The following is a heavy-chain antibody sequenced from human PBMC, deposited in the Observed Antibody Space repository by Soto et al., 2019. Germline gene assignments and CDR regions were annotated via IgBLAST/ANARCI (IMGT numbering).Heavy chain of an antibody. V-gene: IGHV3-66*01. Sequence: EVLLEESGGGFVQPGGSLRLSCAASGFTVSNNYMTWVRQAPGKGLEWVAVIQDGGSISYADSVSDRFTISRDNSKNTVFLEMNNLRPEDTAAYFCARGEGSGSNALGHWGQGTLVTVSS. CDR2: IQDGGSI. CDR3: ARGEGSGSNALGH. D-gene: IGHD3-16*01. CDR1: GFTVSNNY. J-gene: IGHJ4*02.